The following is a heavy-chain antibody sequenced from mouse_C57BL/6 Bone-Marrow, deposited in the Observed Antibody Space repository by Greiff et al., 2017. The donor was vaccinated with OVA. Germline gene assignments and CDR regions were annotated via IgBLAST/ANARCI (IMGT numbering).Heavy chain of an antibody. CDR1: GFTFSSYG. CDR2: ISSGGSYT. J-gene: IGHJ4*01. Sequence: EVHLVESGGDLVKPGGSLKLSCAASGFTFSSYGMSWVRQTPDKRLEWVATISSGGSYTYYPASVKGRFTISRYNAKNTLYLQISSLKSEDTAMYYCAYLLHFRAMDYWGQGTSVTVSS. D-gene: IGHD3-2*02. V-gene: IGHV5-6*01. CDR3: AYLLHFRAMDY.